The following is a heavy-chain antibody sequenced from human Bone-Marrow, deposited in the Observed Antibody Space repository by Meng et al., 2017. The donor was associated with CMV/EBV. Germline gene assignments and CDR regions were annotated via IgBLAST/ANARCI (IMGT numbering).Heavy chain of an antibody. CDR2: ISGRGDDT. J-gene: IGHJ4*02. Sequence: EVKRMDAGGNRVQPGGSLRLSCAASGFSFTNYAMTWVRQAPGRGLEWVSTISGRGDDTYYADSGKGRFTISRDNSKNTLYLQMNSLRAEDTAIYYCARLTPTYSSATFDYWGPGTLVTVSS. CDR1: GFSFTNYA. D-gene: IGHD2/OR15-2a*01. CDR3: ARLTPTYSSATFDY. V-gene: IGHV3-23*01.